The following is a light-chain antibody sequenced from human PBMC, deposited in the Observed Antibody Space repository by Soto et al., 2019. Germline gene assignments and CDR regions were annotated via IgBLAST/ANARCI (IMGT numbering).Light chain of an antibody. J-gene: IGKJ2*01. V-gene: IGKV1-5*03. CDR3: QQYSSSSVNT. CDR1: QSVSTF. CDR2: RTS. Sequence: DIQMTQSPSTLSASVGDTVTISCRASQSVSTFLAWYQQKPGKAPKVLIYRTSILQSGVPSRFSGSGSETEFTLTISSLQPDDFATYYCQQYSSSSVNTFGQGTKLE.